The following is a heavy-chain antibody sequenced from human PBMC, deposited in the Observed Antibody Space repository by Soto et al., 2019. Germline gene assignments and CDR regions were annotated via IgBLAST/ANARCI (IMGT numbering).Heavy chain of an antibody. D-gene: IGHD3-22*01. Sequence: GGSLRLSCVASGFTFSTYATSWVRQAPGKGLEWVSMITGSGGGTYYADSVKGRFTISRDNSRNTLYLQMNSLRAEDTAVYYCASGRGVYYYDSSGYEPDNWFDPWGQGTLVTVSS. CDR3: ASGRGVYYYDSSGYEPDNWFDP. CDR1: GFTFSTYA. V-gene: IGHV3-23*01. J-gene: IGHJ5*02. CDR2: ITGSGGGT.